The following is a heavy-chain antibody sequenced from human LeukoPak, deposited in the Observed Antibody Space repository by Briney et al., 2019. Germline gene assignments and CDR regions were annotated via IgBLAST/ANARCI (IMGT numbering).Heavy chain of an antibody. Sequence: GGSLRLSCAASGFSFSSYAMSWVRQAPGKGLEWVSAISGSGGSTYYADSVKGRFTISRGNSKNTLYLQMNSLRAEDTAVYYCAKHTGGSYPYYFDYWGQGTLVTVSS. D-gene: IGHD1-26*01. CDR2: ISGSGGST. J-gene: IGHJ4*02. CDR1: GFSFSSYA. V-gene: IGHV3-23*01. CDR3: AKHTGGSYPYYFDY.